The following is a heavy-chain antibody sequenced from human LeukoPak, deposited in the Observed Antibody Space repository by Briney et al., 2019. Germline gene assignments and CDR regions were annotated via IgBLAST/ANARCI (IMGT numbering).Heavy chain of an antibody. D-gene: IGHD2-2*01. CDR2: IRYDGSNK. V-gene: IGHV3-30*02. Sequence: GGSLRLSCAASGFTFSSYAMHWVRQAPGKGLEWVAFIRYDGSNKYYADSVKGRFTISRDNSKNTLYLQMNSLRAEDTAVYYCAKEYCSSTSCYYYYYYMDVWGKGTTVTVSS. CDR1: GFTFSSYA. J-gene: IGHJ6*03. CDR3: AKEYCSSTSCYYYYYYMDV.